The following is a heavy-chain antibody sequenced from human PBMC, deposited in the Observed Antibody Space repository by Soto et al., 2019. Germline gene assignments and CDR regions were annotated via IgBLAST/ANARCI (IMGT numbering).Heavy chain of an antibody. CDR1: GGSVSSGSYY. V-gene: IGHV4-61*01. CDR2: IYDSGSA. Sequence: SETLSLTCTVSGGSVSSGSYYWSRIRRAPGKGLVWIGYIYDSGSANYNPSLESRVTISVDTRKNQFYLKLSAVNAADTAVYYCARKGTRYYYGSGSYYNVLDVWGQGTTVTVS. CDR3: ARKGTRYYYGSGSYYNVLDV. J-gene: IGHJ6*02. D-gene: IGHD3-10*01.